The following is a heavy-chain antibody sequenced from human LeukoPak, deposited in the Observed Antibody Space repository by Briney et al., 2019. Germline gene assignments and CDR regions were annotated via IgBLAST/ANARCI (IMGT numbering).Heavy chain of an antibody. CDR3: ARDSTSMVGFYYYGMDV. CDR1: GYTFTSYG. CDR2: ISAYNGNT. J-gene: IGHJ6*02. Sequence: ASGKVSCKASGYTFTSYGISWVRQAPGQGLEWMGWISAYNGNTNYAQKLQGRVTMTTDTSTSTAYMELRSLRSDDTAVYYCARDSTSMVGFYYYGMDVWGQGTTVTVSS. V-gene: IGHV1-18*01. D-gene: IGHD2-8*01.